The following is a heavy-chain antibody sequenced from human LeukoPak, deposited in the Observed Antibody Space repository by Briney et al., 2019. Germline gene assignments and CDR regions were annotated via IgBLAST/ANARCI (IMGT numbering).Heavy chain of an antibody. J-gene: IGHJ3*02. CDR2: MNPNSGNT. CDR1: GYTFTSYD. CDR3: ARARYCSSTSCYPGDI. V-gene: IGHV1-8*01. Sequence: ASVKVSCKASGYTFTSYDINWVRQATGQGLEWMGWMNPNSGNTDYAQKFQGRVTMTRDTSISTAYMELSRLRSDDTAVYYCARARYCSSTSCYPGDIWGQGTMVTVSS. D-gene: IGHD2-2*01.